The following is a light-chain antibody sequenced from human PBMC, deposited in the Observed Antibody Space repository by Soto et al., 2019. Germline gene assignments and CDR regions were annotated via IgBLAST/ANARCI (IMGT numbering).Light chain of an antibody. Sequence: AIRLTQSPSSLSASVGDRVTITCRASQGISSALAWYQQKPGKAPELLIYDASSLESGVPSRFSGSGSGTEFTLTISSLQPEDCATYYCQQFNSYPLTFGRGTKVEIK. CDR3: QQFNSYPLT. V-gene: IGKV1-13*02. CDR1: QGISSA. CDR2: DAS. J-gene: IGKJ4*01.